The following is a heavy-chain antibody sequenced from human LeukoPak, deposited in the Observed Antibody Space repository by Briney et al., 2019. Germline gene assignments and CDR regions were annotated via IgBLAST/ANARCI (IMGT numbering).Heavy chain of an antibody. CDR1: GFTFSSYS. V-gene: IGHV3-21*01. J-gene: IGHJ4*02. CDR3: ARDLMSYYDCSGNGY. Sequence: GGSLRLSRAASGFTFSSYSMNWVRQAPGKGLEWVSSISSSSSYIYYADSVKGRFTISRDNAKNSLYLQMNSLRAEDTAVYYCARDLMSYYDCSGNGYWGQGTLVTVSS. CDR2: ISSSSSYI. D-gene: IGHD3-22*01.